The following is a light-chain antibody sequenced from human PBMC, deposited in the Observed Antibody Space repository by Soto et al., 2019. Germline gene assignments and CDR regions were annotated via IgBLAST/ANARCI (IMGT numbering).Light chain of an antibody. CDR1: SSDVGGYNY. V-gene: IGLV2-14*01. Sequence: ALTQPASVSGSPGQSITISCTGTSSDVGGYNYVSWYQQHPGKAPKLMIYDVSNRPSGVSNRFSGSKSGNTASLTISGLQAEDEADYYCSSYTSSSTPYVVFGGGTQLTVL. CDR3: SSYTSSSTPYVV. CDR2: DVS. J-gene: IGLJ2*01.